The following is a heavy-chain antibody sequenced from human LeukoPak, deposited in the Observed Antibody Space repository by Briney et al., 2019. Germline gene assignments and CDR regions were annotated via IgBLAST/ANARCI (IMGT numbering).Heavy chain of an antibody. CDR2: TSYDGNNK. J-gene: IGHJ4*02. D-gene: IGHD5-24*01. CDR3: AKTPERRDVYRIRPPFDY. CDR1: GFTFSTYG. Sequence: HPGGSLRLSCTASGFTFSTYGIHWVRQAPGKGLEWVAVTSYDGNNKYYADSVKGRFTISRDYSKNTLNLQMNSLRGEDTAVYYCAKTPERRDVYRIRPPFDYWGLGTLVTVSS. V-gene: IGHV3-30*18.